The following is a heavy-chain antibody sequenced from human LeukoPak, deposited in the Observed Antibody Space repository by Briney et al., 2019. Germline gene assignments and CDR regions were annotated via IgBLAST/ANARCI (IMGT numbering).Heavy chain of an antibody. CDR3: ARDQKYYYYMDV. Sequence: SETLSLTCTVSGGSISSGDYYWSWIRQPPGKGLEWIGYIYYSGSTYYNPSLKSRVTISVDTSKNQFSLKLSSVTAADTAVYYCARDQKYYYYMDVWGKGTTATVSS. J-gene: IGHJ6*03. CDR2: IYYSGST. CDR1: GGSISSGDYY. V-gene: IGHV4-30-4*08.